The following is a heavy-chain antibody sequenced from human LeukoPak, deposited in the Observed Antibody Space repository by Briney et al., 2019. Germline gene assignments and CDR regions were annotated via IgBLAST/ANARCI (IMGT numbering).Heavy chain of an antibody. V-gene: IGHV3-11*01. D-gene: IGHD6-13*01. J-gene: IGHJ4*02. CDR2: ISNSGGTI. CDR1: RFTFSDYF. Sequence: GGSLRLSCAASRFTFSDYFMTWSRQAPGKGLEWVSYISNSGGTIYYSDSVKGRFTISRDNAKNLLYLEMDSLRAGDTAVYYCARMRSSWYFDHWGQGSLVTVSS. CDR3: ARMRSSWYFDH.